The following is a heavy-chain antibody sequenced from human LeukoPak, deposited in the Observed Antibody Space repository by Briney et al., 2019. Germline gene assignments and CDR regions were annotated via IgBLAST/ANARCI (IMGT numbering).Heavy chain of an antibody. V-gene: IGHV3-74*01. CDR1: GFTFSTYW. D-gene: IGHD2-2*01. CDR3: ARAVPASSWFDP. Sequence: GGSLRLSCAASGFTFSTYWMHWVRQAPGKGLVWVSRVNSDGDSTRYADSVKGRFTISRDNAKNTLYLQMNSLRAEDTAVYYCARAVPASSWFDPWGQGTLVIVSS. CDR2: VNSDGDST. J-gene: IGHJ5*02.